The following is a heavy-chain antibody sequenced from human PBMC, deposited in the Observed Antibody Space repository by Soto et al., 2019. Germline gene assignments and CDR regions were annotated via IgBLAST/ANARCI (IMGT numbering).Heavy chain of an antibody. CDR3: ATSVNSAMAFDY. V-gene: IGHV1-46*01. J-gene: IGHJ4*02. Sequence: QVQLVQSGAEVKKPGASVKVSCKASGYTFTSHYIHWVRQAPGQGLEWMAIINPFGGSTNYAQRFQGRVTLTMDTSTSTVYMELSSLRSEDTAVYYCATSVNSAMAFDYWGQGTLVAVSS. CDR1: GYTFTSHY. CDR2: INPFGGST. D-gene: IGHD5-18*01.